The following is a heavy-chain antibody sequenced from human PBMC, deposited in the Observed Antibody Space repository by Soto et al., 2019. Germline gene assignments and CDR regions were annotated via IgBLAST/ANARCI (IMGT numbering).Heavy chain of an antibody. CDR3: ARDESRARYYYYGVDV. V-gene: IGHV3-30-3*01. J-gene: IGHJ6*02. CDR1: GFTFKNYA. CDR2: ISHDGTKM. Sequence: QVQLVESGGGVVQPGRSLRLSCAASGFTFKNYAVQWVRQAPGKGLDWVAVISHDGTKMYYADSVKGRFTISRDNSKNTLFLQLNSLRTEDTAVYYCARDESRARYYYYGVDVWGQGTTVTVSS.